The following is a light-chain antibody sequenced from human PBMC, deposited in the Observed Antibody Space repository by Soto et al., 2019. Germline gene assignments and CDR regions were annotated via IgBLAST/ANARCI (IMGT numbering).Light chain of an antibody. Sequence: EIVLTQSPGTLSLSPGERATLSCRASQSVSSSYLAWYQQKPGQAPRLLIYGASSRATGIQDRFSGSGSGTDFTLTISRLEPEDFAVYYCQQYGSSPSITFGQGTRLEIK. CDR3: QQYGSSPSIT. CDR1: QSVSSSY. CDR2: GAS. J-gene: IGKJ5*01. V-gene: IGKV3-20*01.